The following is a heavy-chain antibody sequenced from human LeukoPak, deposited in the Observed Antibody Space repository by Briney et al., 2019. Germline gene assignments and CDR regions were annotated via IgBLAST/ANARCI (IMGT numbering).Heavy chain of an antibody. CDR3: ARHNNYGSYAFDI. CDR1: GGSISSYY. Sequence: SETLSLTCTVSGGSISSYYWSWIRQPPGKGLEWIGYIYYIGSTNYNPSLKSRVTISVDTSKNQFSLKVSSVTAADTAVYYWARHNNYGSYAFDIWGQGTMVTVSS. CDR2: IYYIGST. V-gene: IGHV4-59*08. D-gene: IGHD3-10*01. J-gene: IGHJ3*02.